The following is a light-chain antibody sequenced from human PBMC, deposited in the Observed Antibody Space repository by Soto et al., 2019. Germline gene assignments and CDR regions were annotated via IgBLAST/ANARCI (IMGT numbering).Light chain of an antibody. V-gene: IGLV1-51*02. CDR2: ESN. J-gene: IGLJ1*01. Sequence: QSVLTQPPSVSAAPGQKVTISCSGSSSNIGNNYVSWYQRLPGAAPKLLIYESNRRPSGIPDRFSGSKSATSATLGITGLQTGDEADYYCGTWDNSLSGSVFGTATKVTDL. CDR1: SSNIGNNY. CDR3: GTWDNSLSGSV.